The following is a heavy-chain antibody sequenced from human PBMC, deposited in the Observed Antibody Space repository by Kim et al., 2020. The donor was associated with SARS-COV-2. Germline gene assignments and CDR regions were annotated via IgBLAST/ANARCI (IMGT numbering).Heavy chain of an antibody. CDR2: IYSGGST. CDR3: ARGSYGYRWYFDY. Sequence: GGSLRLSCAASGFTVSSNYMSWVRQAPGKGLEWVSVIYSGGSTYYADSVKGRFTISRHNSKNTLYLQMNSLRAEDTAVYYCARGSYGYRWYFDYWGQGTLVTVSS. J-gene: IGHJ4*02. V-gene: IGHV3-53*04. CDR1: GFTVSSNY. D-gene: IGHD5-18*01.